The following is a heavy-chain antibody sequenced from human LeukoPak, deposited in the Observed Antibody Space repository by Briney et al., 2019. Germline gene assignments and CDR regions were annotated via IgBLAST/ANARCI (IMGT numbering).Heavy chain of an antibody. CDR1: GGSISSGDYY. V-gene: IGHV4-30-4*08. Sequence: SETLSLTCTVSGGSISSGDYYWSWIRQPPGKGREWIGYIYYSGSTYYNPSLKSRVTISVDTSKNQFSLKLSSVTAADTAVYYCAREGVEYSSSFGYWGQGTPVTVSS. CDR3: AREGVEYSSSFGY. D-gene: IGHD6-6*01. J-gene: IGHJ4*02. CDR2: IYYSGST.